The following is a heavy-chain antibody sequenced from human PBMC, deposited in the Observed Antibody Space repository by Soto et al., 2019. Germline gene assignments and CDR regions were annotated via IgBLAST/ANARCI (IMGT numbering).Heavy chain of an antibody. D-gene: IGHD2-15*01. V-gene: IGHV1-46*01. CDR2: INPIGGFT. Sequence: GASVKVSCKASGYTFISYYMPWVRPAPGQGLEWMGIINPIGGFTRYAQKFQGRVSMTRDTSTSTVYMEVSSLRSEDTAVYFCARGPNGGNIYYFDYWGQGTLVTVSS. J-gene: IGHJ4*02. CDR3: ARGPNGGNIYYFDY. CDR1: GYTFISYY.